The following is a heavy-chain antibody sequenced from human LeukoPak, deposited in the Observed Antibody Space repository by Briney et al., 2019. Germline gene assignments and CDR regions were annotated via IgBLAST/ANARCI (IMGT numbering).Heavy chain of an antibody. D-gene: IGHD3-16*02. V-gene: IGHV3-23*01. CDR3: AKEGGYGELSSYFDY. Sequence: GGSLRLSCAASGFSFSSYAMSWVRQAPGKGLEWVSGISGRDGSTYYAASVRGRFTISRAISKNTLYLQMNSLRAEDTAVYYCAKEGGYGELSSYFDYWGQGTLVTVSS. CDR2: ISGRDGST. J-gene: IGHJ4*02. CDR1: GFSFSSYA.